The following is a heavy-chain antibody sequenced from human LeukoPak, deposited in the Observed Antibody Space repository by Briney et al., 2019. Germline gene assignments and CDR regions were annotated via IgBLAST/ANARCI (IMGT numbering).Heavy chain of an antibody. Sequence: GGSLRLSCAASGFTFSSYSMNWVRQAPGKGLEWVSYISSISSSSTYYADSVKGRFTISRDNSKNTLYLQMNSLRAEDTAVYYCAKAYGSGSHGKARSIDYWGQGTLVTVSS. CDR3: AKAYGSGSHGKARSIDY. CDR2: ISSISSSST. J-gene: IGHJ4*02. D-gene: IGHD3-10*01. V-gene: IGHV3-48*01. CDR1: GFTFSSYS.